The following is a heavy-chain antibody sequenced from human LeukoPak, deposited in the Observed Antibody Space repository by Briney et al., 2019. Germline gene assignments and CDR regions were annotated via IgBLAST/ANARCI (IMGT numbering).Heavy chain of an antibody. CDR1: GYTFTSYG. V-gene: IGHV1-18*01. J-gene: IGHJ3*02. D-gene: IGHD3-22*01. CDR2: ISAYNGNT. CDR3: ATAHYDSSGYYRRAFDI. Sequence: GASVKVSCKASGYTFTSYGISWVRQAPGQGLEWMGWISAYNGNTNYAQKLQGRVTMTEDTSIDTAYMELSSLRSDDTAVYYCATAHYDSSGYYRRAFDIWGQGTMVTVSS.